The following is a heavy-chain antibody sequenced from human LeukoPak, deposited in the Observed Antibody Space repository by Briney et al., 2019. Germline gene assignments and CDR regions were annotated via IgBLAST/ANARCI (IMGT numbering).Heavy chain of an antibody. D-gene: IGHD3-22*01. V-gene: IGHV3-11*01. CDR1: GFTFSDYY. CDR2: ISSSGSTI. Sequence: PGGSLRLSCAASGFTFSDYYMSWIRQAPGKGLEGVSYISSSGSTIYYADSVKGRFTISRDNAKNSLYLQMNSLRAEDTAVYYCARDANYYDSSGCPPSDYWGQGTLVTVSS. J-gene: IGHJ4*02. CDR3: ARDANYYDSSGCPPSDY.